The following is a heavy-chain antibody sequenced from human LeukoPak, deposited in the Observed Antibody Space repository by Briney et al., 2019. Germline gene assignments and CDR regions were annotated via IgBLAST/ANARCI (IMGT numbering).Heavy chain of an antibody. Sequence: GGSLRLSCAASGFTFSDYYMSWIRQAPGKGLEWVSYISSSGSTIYYADSVKGRFTISRDNAKNSLYLQMNSLRAEDTAVYYCAREWIQLWYDAFDIWGQGTMVTVSS. D-gene: IGHD5-18*01. CDR3: AREWIQLWYDAFDI. J-gene: IGHJ3*02. V-gene: IGHV3-11*01. CDR2: ISSSGSTI. CDR1: GFTFSDYY.